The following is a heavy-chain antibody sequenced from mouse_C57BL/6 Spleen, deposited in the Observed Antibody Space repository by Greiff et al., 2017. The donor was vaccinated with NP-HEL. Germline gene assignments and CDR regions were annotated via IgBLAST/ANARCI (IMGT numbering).Heavy chain of an antibody. CDR2: IRSKSSNYAT. CDR1: GFTFNTYA. Sequence: EVQLVESGGGLVQPKGSLKLSCAASGFTFNTYAMHWVRQAPGKGLEWVARIRSKSSNYATYYADSVKDRFTISRDDSQSMLYLQMNNLKTEDTAMYYGVREKGIRGNYGYYFDYWGQGTTLTVSS. J-gene: IGHJ2*01. CDR3: VREKGIRGNYGYYFDY. V-gene: IGHV10-3*01. D-gene: IGHD2-1*01.